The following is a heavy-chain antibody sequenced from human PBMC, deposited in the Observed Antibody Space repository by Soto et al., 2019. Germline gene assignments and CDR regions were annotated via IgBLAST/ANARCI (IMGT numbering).Heavy chain of an antibody. CDR3: AKDGSHLAVAGTSPTFYFYGLAV. CDR2: VSYDGSIK. V-gene: IGHV3-30*18. D-gene: IGHD6-19*01. Sequence: QVQLVESGGGVVQPGRSLRLSCAASGFTFSVYGMHWVRQAPGKGLEWVALVSYDGSIKYYADSVKGRFTISRDNSKNTLYLHMNSLSVEDTALYYCAKDGSHLAVAGTSPTFYFYGLAVWGQGTTVTVS. J-gene: IGHJ6*02. CDR1: GFTFSVYG.